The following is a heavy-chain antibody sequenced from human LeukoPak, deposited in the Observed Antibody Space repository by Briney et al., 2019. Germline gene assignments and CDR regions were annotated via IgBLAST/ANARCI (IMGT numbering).Heavy chain of an antibody. CDR2: IYYSGST. Sequence: SETLSLACTVSGGSISSYYWSWTRQPPGKGLEWIGYIYYSGSTNYNPSLKSRVTISVDTSKNQFSLKLSSVTAADTAVYYCARAPGTNSRYNWFDPWGQGTLVTVSS. CDR1: GGSISSYY. D-gene: IGHD4-23*01. V-gene: IGHV4-59*08. J-gene: IGHJ5*02. CDR3: ARAPGTNSRYNWFDP.